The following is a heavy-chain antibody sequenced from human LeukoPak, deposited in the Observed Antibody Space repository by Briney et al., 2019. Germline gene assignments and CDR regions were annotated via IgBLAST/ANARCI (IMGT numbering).Heavy chain of an antibody. CDR2: ISGSGGST. CDR3: AKDLGAGSGSYLIDAFDI. CDR1: GFTVSSNY. Sequence: PGGSLRLSCAASGFTVSSNYMSWVRQAPGKGLEWVSAISGSGGSTYYADSVKGRFTISRDNSKNTLYLQMNSLRAEDTAVYYCAKDLGAGSGSYLIDAFDIWGQGTMVTVSS. V-gene: IGHV3-23*01. J-gene: IGHJ3*02. D-gene: IGHD3-10*01.